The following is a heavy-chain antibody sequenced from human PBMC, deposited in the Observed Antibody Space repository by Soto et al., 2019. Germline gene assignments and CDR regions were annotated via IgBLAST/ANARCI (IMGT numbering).Heavy chain of an antibody. J-gene: IGHJ6*02. CDR2: IYYSGST. CDR3: ARDRGSSWYGSYYYYYRMDV. D-gene: IGHD6-13*01. Sequence: SETLSLTCTVSGGSVSSYYWSWIRQPPGKGLEWIGYIYYSGSTNYNPSLKSRVTISVDTSKNQFSLKLSSVTAADTAVYYCARDRGSSWYGSYYYYYRMDVWGQGTTVTVSS. CDR1: GGSVSSYY. V-gene: IGHV4-59*02.